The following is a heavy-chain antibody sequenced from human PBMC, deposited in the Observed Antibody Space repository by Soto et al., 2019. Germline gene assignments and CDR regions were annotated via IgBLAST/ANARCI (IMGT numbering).Heavy chain of an antibody. Sequence: QVQLVQSGAEVKKPGASVKVSCKASGYTFTSYGISWVRQAPGQGLEWMGWISAYNGNTNYAQKLQGRVTMTTDTHTSTAYMELRSLRSDDRAGYYCATGGHVWFGEPQPKGYMDLWGKGTTVTVSS. V-gene: IGHV1-18*01. CDR1: GYTFTSYG. J-gene: IGHJ6*03. CDR2: ISAYNGNT. D-gene: IGHD3-10*01. CDR3: ATGGHVWFGEPQPKGYMDL.